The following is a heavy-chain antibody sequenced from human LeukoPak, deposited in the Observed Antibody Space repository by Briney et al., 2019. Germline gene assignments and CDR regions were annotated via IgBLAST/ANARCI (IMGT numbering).Heavy chain of an antibody. D-gene: IGHD5/OR15-5a*01. V-gene: IGHV1-18*01. CDR2: ISAYNGNT. Sequence: ASVNVSCKACGYTFTNYGISWVRQAPGQGLAWMGWISAYNGNTNYAQKLQGRVTMTADTSTSTAYMELRSLRSDDTAVYYCARDSVAAGAIDYWGQGTLVTVSS. J-gene: IGHJ4*02. CDR3: ARDSVAAGAIDY. CDR1: GYTFTNYG.